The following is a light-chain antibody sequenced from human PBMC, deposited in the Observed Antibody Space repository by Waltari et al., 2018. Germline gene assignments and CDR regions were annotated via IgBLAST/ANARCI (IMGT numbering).Light chain of an antibody. CDR1: QSTGRY. Sequence: DIQMTQDPSSLSVSIGDRVTITCRASQSTGRYLRWYQQKSGRAPKLLISFASSLESGVPSRFSGTGSGTDFTLTINSLQPEDIGTYYCQQASRGPLTFGQGT. CDR3: QQASRGPLT. CDR2: FAS. V-gene: IGKV1-39*01. J-gene: IGKJ1*01.